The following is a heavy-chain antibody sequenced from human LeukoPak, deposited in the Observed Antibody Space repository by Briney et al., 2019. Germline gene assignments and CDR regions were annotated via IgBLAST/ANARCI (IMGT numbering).Heavy chain of an antibody. CDR2: ISWNSGGI. J-gene: IGHJ4*02. CDR1: GFTFDDYA. Sequence: QSGGSLRLSCAASGFTFDDYAMHWVRQAPGKGLEWVSGISWNSGGIGYADSVKGRFTISRDNAKNSLYLQMNSLRAEDTAVYYCAKDPKRYSSSWYVKVYYFDYWGQGALVTVSS. D-gene: IGHD6-13*01. V-gene: IGHV3-9*01. CDR3: AKDPKRYSSSWYVKVYYFDY.